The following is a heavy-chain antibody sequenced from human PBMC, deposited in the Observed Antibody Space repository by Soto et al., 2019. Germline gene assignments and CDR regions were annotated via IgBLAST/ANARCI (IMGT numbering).Heavy chain of an antibody. D-gene: IGHD2-15*01. V-gene: IGHV1-24*01. CDR2: FDPEDGET. J-gene: IGHJ4*02. CDR3: ATALHCSGGSCWNDY. Sequence: ASVKVSCKVSGYTLTELSMHWVRQAPGKGLEWMGGFDPEDGETIYAQKFQGRVTMTEDTSTDTAYMELSSLRSEDTAVYYCATALHCSGGSCWNDYWGQGTLVTVSS. CDR1: GYTLTELS.